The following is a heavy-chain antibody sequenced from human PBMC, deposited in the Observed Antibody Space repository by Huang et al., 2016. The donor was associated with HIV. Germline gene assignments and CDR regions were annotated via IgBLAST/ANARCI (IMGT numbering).Heavy chain of an antibody. CDR1: GFSISSDW. CDR2: INSDGRST. V-gene: IGHV3-74*01. Sequence: EVQLVESGGGLVQPGGSLRLSCAASGFSISSDWMHWVRQAPGKGLGWVLRINSDGRSTSYADSVKGRFTISRDNAKNTLYLQMNSLRAEDTAVYYCARDPRIQSWLNFFDYWGQGTLVSVSS. J-gene: IGHJ4*02. CDR3: ARDPRIQSWLNFFDY. D-gene: IGHD3-22*01.